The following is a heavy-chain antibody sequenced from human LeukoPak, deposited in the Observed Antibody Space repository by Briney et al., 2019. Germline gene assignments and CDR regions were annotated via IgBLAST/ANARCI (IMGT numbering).Heavy chain of an antibody. CDR3: ARDTDSSGYYGGSHY. CDR1: GFTVSTNY. CDR2: IYSDSST. V-gene: IGHV3-66*02. J-gene: IGHJ4*02. Sequence: GSLRLSCAASGFTVSTNYMSWVRQAPGKGLEWVSVIYSDSSTYYADSVKGRFTISRDNSKNTLYLQVNSLRAEDTAVYYCARDTDSSGYYGGSHYWGQGTLVTVSS. D-gene: IGHD3-22*01.